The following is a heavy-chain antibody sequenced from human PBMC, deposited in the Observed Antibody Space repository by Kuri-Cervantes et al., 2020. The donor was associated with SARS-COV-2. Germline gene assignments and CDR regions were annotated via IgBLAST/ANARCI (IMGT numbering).Heavy chain of an antibody. Sequence: ASVKVSCKASGYTFTSYAMHWVRQAPGQRLEWMGWINAGNGNTKYSQKFQGRVTITRDTSTSTVYMELSSLRSEDTAVYYCARIGYCSSTSCYTGRGVDVWGQGTTVTV. V-gene: IGHV1-3*01. CDR2: INAGNGNT. CDR1: GYTFTSYA. D-gene: IGHD2-2*02. J-gene: IGHJ6*02. CDR3: ARIGYCSSTSCYTGRGVDV.